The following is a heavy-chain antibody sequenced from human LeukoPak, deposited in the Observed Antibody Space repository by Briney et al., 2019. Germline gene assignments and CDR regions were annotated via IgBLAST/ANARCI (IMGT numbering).Heavy chain of an antibody. Sequence: GGSLRLSCAASGLAFSRHAMTWVRQAPGKGLEWVSGITYNGGSTYYAESVKGRFTISRDNSKNTLYLQMNSLRAEDTAVYYCAKAHSGSYFDYWGQGTLVTVSS. V-gene: IGHV3-23*01. D-gene: IGHD1-26*01. J-gene: IGHJ4*02. CDR1: GLAFSRHA. CDR2: ITYNGGST. CDR3: AKAHSGSYFDY.